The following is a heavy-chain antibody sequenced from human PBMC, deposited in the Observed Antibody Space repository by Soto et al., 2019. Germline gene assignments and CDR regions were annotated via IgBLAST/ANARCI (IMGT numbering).Heavy chain of an antibody. CDR2: IYTSGST. CDR3: ARDRRIEGYYDSSGSLDY. Sequence: SETLSLTCTVSGGSISSYYWSWIRQPAGKGLEWIGRIYTSGSTNYNPSLKSRVTMSVDTSKNQFSLKLSSVTAADTAVYYCARDRRIEGYYDSSGSLDYWGQGTLVTVSS. D-gene: IGHD3-22*01. CDR1: GGSISSYY. J-gene: IGHJ4*02. V-gene: IGHV4-4*07.